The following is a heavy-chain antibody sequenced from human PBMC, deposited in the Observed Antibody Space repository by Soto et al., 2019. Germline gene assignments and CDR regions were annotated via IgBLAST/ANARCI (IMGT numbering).Heavy chain of an antibody. V-gene: IGHV1-2*02. CDR3: ARRKGYHYDSSEYHYYFDF. CDR1: GYTFTGYY. D-gene: IGHD3-22*01. CDR2: INPNSGGT. J-gene: IGHJ4*02. Sequence: ASVKDSCKASGYTFTGYYMNWVRQAPGQGLEWMGWINPNSGGTKSAQKFQGRVTMTRDTSISTAYMELSRLRSDDTAVYYCARRKGYHYDSSEYHYYFDFWGQGTLVTVSS.